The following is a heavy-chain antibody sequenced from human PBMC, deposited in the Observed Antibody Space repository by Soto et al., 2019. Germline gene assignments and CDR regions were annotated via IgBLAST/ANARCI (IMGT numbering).Heavy chain of an antibody. Sequence: PGGSLRLSCAASGFPFGDFGMHWLRQAPGKGLEWVAVISHDGSDKFYADSVKARFTISRDNSKNTLYLQMSGLRGEDTAVYYCVKVVGYYYDSSGPMDVWGQGTTVTVSS. V-gene: IGHV3-30*18. D-gene: IGHD3-22*01. CDR3: VKVVGYYYDSSGPMDV. J-gene: IGHJ6*02. CDR2: ISHDGSDK. CDR1: GFPFGDFG.